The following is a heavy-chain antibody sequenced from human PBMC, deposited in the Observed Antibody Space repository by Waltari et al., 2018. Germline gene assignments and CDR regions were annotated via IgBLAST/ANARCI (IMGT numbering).Heavy chain of an antibody. CDR2: IYSGGST. V-gene: IGHV3-66*02. J-gene: IGHJ4*02. Sequence: EVQLVESGGGLVQPGGSLRLSCAASGFTVSSNYMSWVRQAPGKGLEWVSVIYSGGSTYYADSVKGRFTISRDKSKNTLYLQMNSLRAEDTAVYYCARDAEYSSGWFPGYWGQGTLVTVSS. D-gene: IGHD6-19*01. CDR1: GFTVSSNY. CDR3: ARDAEYSSGWFPGY.